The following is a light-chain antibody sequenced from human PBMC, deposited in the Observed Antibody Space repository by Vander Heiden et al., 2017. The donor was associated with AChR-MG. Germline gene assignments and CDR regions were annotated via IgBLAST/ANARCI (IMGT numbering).Light chain of an antibody. CDR2: GGS. J-gene: IGKJ1*01. CDR1: QNVSSN. Sequence: EIVMTPSPATLSVPPGERATLSCRASQNVSSNLAWYQQKPGQAPRLLIYGGSTRATGIPARFSGSGSGTEFTLTISSLQAEDFAVYYCQQYNNRRGTFGQGTKVDIK. V-gene: IGKV3-15*01. CDR3: QQYNNRRGT.